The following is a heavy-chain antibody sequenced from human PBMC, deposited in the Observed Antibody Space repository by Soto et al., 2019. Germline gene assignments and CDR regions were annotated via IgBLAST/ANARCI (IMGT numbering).Heavy chain of an antibody. Sequence: AETLSLTCAVYGVSFRGYYWSWIRQPPGKGLECVGEINHSGSTNYNPSLKNRVTISVDTSKNKFSMKLSSVTDEGTGVYYCERCGNSGGWYGGFGYWGQGTLVTVYS. CDR2: INHSGST. D-gene: IGHD6-19*01. V-gene: IGHV4-34*01. CDR3: ERCGNSGGWYGGFGY. CDR1: GVSFRGYY. J-gene: IGHJ4*02.